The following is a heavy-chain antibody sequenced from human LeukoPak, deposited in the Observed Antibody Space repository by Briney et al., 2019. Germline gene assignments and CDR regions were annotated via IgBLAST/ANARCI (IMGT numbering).Heavy chain of an antibody. D-gene: IGHD1-26*01. Sequence: SETLSLTCTVSGGSISSSSYYWGWIRQPPGKGLEWIGSIYYSGSTYYNPSLKSRVTIPVDTSKNQFSLKLSSVTAADTAVYYCARRVVEATGGGIDYWGQGTLVTVSS. CDR2: IYYSGST. CDR1: GGSISSSSYY. V-gene: IGHV4-39*01. J-gene: IGHJ4*02. CDR3: ARRVVEATGGGIDY.